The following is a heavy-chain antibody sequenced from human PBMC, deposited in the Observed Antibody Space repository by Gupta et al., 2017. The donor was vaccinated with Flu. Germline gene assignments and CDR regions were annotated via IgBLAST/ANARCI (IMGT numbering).Heavy chain of an antibody. D-gene: IGHD1-26*01. CDR1: SSYT. CDR2: IIPVFGIA. Sequence: SSYTIGWVRQAPGQGLEWMGGIIPVFGIANYAQKFQGRVTITADESTTTAYMELSSLISEDTAVYYCARDLGSGTYGWFDPWGQGTLVTVSS. V-gene: IGHV1-69*01. J-gene: IGHJ5*02. CDR3: ARDLGSGTYGWFDP.